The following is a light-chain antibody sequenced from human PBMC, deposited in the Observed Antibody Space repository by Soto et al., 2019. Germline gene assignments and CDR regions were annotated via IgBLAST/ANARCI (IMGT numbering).Light chain of an antibody. Sequence: DIQMTQSPSSLSASIGDRVTITCRASQSITNYLNWYQQTPGKAPKLLIYAASSLQDGVPARFSGSGSGTDFTITISSLQTEDFATYYCQQSDSSPTFGQGTKVEIK. CDR3: QQSDSSPT. V-gene: IGKV1-39*01. CDR1: QSITNY. CDR2: AAS. J-gene: IGKJ2*01.